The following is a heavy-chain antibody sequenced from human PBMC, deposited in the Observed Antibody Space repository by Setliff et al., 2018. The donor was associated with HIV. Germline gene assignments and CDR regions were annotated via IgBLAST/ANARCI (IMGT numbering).Heavy chain of an antibody. J-gene: IGHJ4*02. CDR1: GGSFGSFA. V-gene: IGHV1-69*04. CDR2: IIPMLDSA. CDR3: VGRLTYYDFWSGFYNY. D-gene: IGHD3-3*01. Sequence: ASVKVSCKASGGSFGSFAISWVRQAPGQGLEWVGRIIPMLDSANYAREFEGRVSITADKSTNTVYMELDSLKLEDTAAYYCVGRLTYYDFWSGFYNYWGQGTLVTVSS.